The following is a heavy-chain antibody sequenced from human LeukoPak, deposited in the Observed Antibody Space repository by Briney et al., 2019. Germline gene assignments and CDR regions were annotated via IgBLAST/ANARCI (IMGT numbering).Heavy chain of an antibody. CDR1: GGTFSSKD. V-gene: IGHV1-69*01. CDR2: MTPTSGTG. D-gene: IGHD5-18*01. CDR3: ARDRRWIQLSGRFDY. J-gene: IGHJ4*02. Sequence: SVKVSCKASGGTFSSKDITWVRQAPGQGLEWVGGMTPTSGTGNTAQKFQGRVAVTADESTTTVYMELSSLRSEDTAVYYCARDRRWIQLSGRFDYWGQGTLVTISS.